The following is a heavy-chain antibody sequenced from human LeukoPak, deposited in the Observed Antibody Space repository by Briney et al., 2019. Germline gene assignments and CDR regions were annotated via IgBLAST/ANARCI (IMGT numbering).Heavy chain of an antibody. D-gene: IGHD6-6*01. CDR3: TRDPSSSPTDAFDI. CDR2: IKQDGSEK. Sequence: GGSLRLSCAASGFTFSTYWMSWVRQAPGKGLEWVANIKQDGSEKYYVDSVKGRFTISRDNAKNSLYLQMNSLRAEDTAVYYCTRDPSSSPTDAFDIWGQGTMVTVSS. J-gene: IGHJ3*02. V-gene: IGHV3-7*01. CDR1: GFTFSTYW.